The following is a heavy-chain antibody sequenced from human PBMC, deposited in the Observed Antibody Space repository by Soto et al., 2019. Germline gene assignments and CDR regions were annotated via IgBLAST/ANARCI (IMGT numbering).Heavy chain of an antibody. V-gene: IGHV1-18*01. Sequence: QVQLVQSGAEVKKPGASGKVSGKASVYTFPSYVISGVRQAPGQGLEWRGWISAYNGNTNYAQKLQGRVTMTTDTSTSTAYMELRSLRSDDTAVYYCARGITMVRGVRIWFDPWGQGTLVTVSS. CDR1: VYTFPSYV. CDR2: ISAYNGNT. D-gene: IGHD3-10*01. CDR3: ARGITMVRGVRIWFDP. J-gene: IGHJ5*02.